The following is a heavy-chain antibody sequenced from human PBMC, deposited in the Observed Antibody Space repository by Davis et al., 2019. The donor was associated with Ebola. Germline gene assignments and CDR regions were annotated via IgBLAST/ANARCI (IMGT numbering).Heavy chain of an antibody. Sequence: GESLKISCAASAFTFSSYAMHWVRQAPGKGLAWVAVIWHDGSSQHDVDSVKGRFTISRDNAKNSLYLQMNSLRAEDTAVYYCARRADYWGQGTLVTVSS. CDR1: AFTFSSYA. CDR2: IWHDGSSQ. V-gene: IGHV3-33*03. CDR3: ARRADY. J-gene: IGHJ4*02.